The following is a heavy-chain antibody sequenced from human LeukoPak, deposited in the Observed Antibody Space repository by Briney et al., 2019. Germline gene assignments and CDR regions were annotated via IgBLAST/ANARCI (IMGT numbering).Heavy chain of an antibody. J-gene: IGHJ5*02. CDR3: ARVALNWSFDP. Sequence: ASVKVSCKASKYTFTNYYIHWVRQAPGQGLEWMGLINPSGSSTSYAQRFQGRVTMIRDTSTSTVYMELSSLRSEDTAVYYCARVALNWSFDPWGQGTLVTVSS. CDR2: INPSGSST. CDR1: KYTFTNYY. V-gene: IGHV1-46*03. D-gene: IGHD1-20*01.